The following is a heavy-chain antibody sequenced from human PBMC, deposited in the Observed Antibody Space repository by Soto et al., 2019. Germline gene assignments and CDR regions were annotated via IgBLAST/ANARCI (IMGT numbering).Heavy chain of an antibody. V-gene: IGHV1-18*01. CDR2: ISAYNGNT. Sequence: ASVKVSCKGFGYSFMKYGINWVRQAPGQGLEWMGWISAYNGNTNYAQKLQGRVTMTTDTSTSTAYMELRSLRSDDTAVYYCARPSPTCSSTSCYTSIDYWGQGTLVTVSS. J-gene: IGHJ4*02. CDR1: GYSFMKYG. D-gene: IGHD2-2*02. CDR3: ARPSPTCSSTSCYTSIDY.